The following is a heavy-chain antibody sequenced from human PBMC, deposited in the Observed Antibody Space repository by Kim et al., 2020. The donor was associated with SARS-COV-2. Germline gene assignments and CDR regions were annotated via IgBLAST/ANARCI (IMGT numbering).Heavy chain of an antibody. CDR2: INAGNGNT. J-gene: IGHJ2*01. D-gene: IGHD4-17*01. V-gene: IGHV1-3*01. CDR3: ARDGPDYGSYWYFDL. CDR1: GYTFTSYA. Sequence: SVKVSCKASGYTFTSYAMHWVRQAPGQRLEWMGWINAGNGNTKYSQKFQGRVTITRDTSASTAYMELSSLRSEDTAVYYCARDGPDYGSYWYFDLWGRGTLVTVSS.